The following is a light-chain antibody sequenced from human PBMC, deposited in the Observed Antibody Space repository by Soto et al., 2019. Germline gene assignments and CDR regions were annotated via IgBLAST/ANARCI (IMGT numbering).Light chain of an antibody. CDR2: LTS. CDR1: QSIANNY. CDR3: QQYGRSRWP. V-gene: IGKV3-20*01. J-gene: IGKJ1*01. Sequence: ETVLTQSPGTLSLSPGERATLSCRASQSIANNYLAWYQQRPGQAPRLLICLTSNRAPGIPDRFSGSGSGAEFTLTISRLEPEDFAVYLCQQYGRSRWPLGQGTKV.